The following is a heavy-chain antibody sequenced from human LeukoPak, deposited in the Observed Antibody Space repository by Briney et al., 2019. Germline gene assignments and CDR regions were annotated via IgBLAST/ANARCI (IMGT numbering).Heavy chain of an antibody. V-gene: IGHV4-4*07. D-gene: IGHD6-6*01. CDR3: ARDIQGIAAREDPNWFDS. CDR1: GGSISRYY. Sequence: PSETLSLTCTVSGGSISRYYWSWIRQPAGKGLEWIGGIYTSGSTNYNPSLKSRVTMSVDTSKNQFSLKLSSVTAADTAVYYCARDIQGIAAREDPNWFDSWGQGILVTVSS. CDR2: IYTSGST. J-gene: IGHJ5*01.